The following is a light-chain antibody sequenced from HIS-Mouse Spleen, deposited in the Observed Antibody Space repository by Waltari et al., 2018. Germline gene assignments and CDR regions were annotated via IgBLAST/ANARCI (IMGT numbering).Light chain of an antibody. CDR2: KDS. J-gene: IGLJ3*02. V-gene: IGLV3-27*01. CDR1: VLAKKY. CDR3: YSAADNNWV. Sequence: SYELTQPSSVSVSPGQTARKTCSGVVLAKKYARLFQQKPGQAPVLVIYKDSERPSGIPERFSGSSSGTTVTLTISGAQVEDEADYYCYSAADNNWVFGGGTKLTVL.